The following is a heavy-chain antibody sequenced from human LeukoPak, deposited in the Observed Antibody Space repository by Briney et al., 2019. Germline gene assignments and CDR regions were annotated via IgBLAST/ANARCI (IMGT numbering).Heavy chain of an antibody. Sequence: PGGSLRLSCAASGFTFSSYEMNWVRQAPGKGLEWVSYISSSGSTIYYADSVKGRFTISRDNAKNSLYLQMNSLRAEDTAVYYCARIMTTVTTSRFDPLDYWGQGTLVTVSS. D-gene: IGHD4-17*01. CDR1: GFTFSSYE. J-gene: IGHJ4*02. CDR2: ISSSGSTI. V-gene: IGHV3-48*03. CDR3: ARIMTTVTTSRFDPLDY.